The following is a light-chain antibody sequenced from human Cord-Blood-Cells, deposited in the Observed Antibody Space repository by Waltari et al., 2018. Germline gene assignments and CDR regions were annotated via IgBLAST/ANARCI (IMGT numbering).Light chain of an antibody. CDR3: HQYYSYLLN. V-gene: IGKV1-8*01. Sequence: ASRRSQSPSSFSASTGDRVTITGRASQGISSYLAWYQQKPGTAPKLLIYAACTLHSEVPSRVDGRRSGTEFTLTISCLRSEDFPTHCCHQYYSYLLNFDGGTKEGI. CDR1: QGISSY. CDR2: AAC. J-gene: IGKJ4*01.